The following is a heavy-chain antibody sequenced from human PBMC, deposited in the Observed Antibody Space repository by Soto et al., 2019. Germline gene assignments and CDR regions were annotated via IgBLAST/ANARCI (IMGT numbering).Heavy chain of an antibody. D-gene: IGHD3-3*01. CDR3: ERDLRKLRFLDF. Sequence: GGSLRLSCAGSGFTFPTYAFHWVRQAPGKGLEWLAVMSSDGTNKYYADSVKGRFTISRDNSKNTLYLQMDSLRAEDTAVYFCERDLRKLRFLDFWGQGTLVTVSS. CDR1: GFTFPTYA. CDR2: MSSDGTNK. J-gene: IGHJ4*02. V-gene: IGHV3-30-3*01.